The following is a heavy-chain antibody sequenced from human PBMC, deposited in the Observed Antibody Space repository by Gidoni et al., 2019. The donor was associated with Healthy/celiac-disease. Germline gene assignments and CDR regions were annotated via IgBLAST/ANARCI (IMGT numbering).Heavy chain of an antibody. Sequence: QVQLVESGGGVVQPGRSLRLSCAASGFTFSSNGHHCVRQAPGKGLEWVAVISYDGSNKYYADSVKGRFTISRDNSKNTLYLQMNSLRAEDTAVYYCAKDAQQLVSYYYYYMDVWGKGTTVTVSS. CDR2: ISYDGSNK. CDR3: AKDAQQLVSYYYYYMDV. D-gene: IGHD6-6*01. CDR1: GFTFSSNG. J-gene: IGHJ6*03. V-gene: IGHV3-30*18.